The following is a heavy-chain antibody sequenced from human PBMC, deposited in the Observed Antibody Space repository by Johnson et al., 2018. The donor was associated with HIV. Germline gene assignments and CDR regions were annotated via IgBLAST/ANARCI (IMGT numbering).Heavy chain of an antibody. D-gene: IGHD4-11*01. CDR2: ISWDGGRNK. Sequence: VQLVESGGVVVQPGGSLRLSCAASGFTFDDHAMHWVRQAPGKGLEWVSLISWDGGRNKYYADSVKGRFTISRDNSKNTLCLQMNSLRAEDTAVSYCARVLTTRGAFDIWGQGTMVTVSS. CDR3: ARVLTTRGAFDI. CDR1: GFTFDDHA. V-gene: IGHV3-43D*04. J-gene: IGHJ3*02.